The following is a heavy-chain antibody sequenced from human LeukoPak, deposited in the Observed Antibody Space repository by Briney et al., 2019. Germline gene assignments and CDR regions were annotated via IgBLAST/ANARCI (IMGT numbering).Heavy chain of an antibody. CDR2: INHSGST. CDR1: GGSFSGYY. J-gene: IGHJ4*02. V-gene: IGHV4-34*01. CDR3: ARRWLGGSGSYYFPFDY. D-gene: IGHD3-10*01. Sequence: PSETLSLTCAVYGGSFSGYYWSWIRQPPGKGLEWIWEINHSGSTNYNPSLKSRVNISVDTSKNQFSLKMSSVTAADRAVYYCARRWLGGSGSYYFPFDYWGQGTLVTVSS.